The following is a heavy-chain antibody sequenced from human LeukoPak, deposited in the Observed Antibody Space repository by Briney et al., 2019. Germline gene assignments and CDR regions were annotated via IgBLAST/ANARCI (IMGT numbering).Heavy chain of an antibody. J-gene: IGHJ4*02. Sequence: GGSLRLSCAASGFTFSDYTIHWVRQAPGKGLEWVAVISYDGSKKYYADSVKGRFAISRDDSKNTLYLQLNSLRPEDTAVYYCARSTYYYDSSGYYRGDYFDSWGQGTLVTVSS. V-gene: IGHV3-30*09. CDR2: ISYDGSKK. CDR1: GFTFSDYT. D-gene: IGHD3-22*01. CDR3: ARSTYYYDSSGYYRGDYFDS.